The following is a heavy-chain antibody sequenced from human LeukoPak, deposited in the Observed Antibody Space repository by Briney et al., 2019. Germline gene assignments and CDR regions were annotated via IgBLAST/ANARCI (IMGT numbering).Heavy chain of an antibody. CDR2: IIPIFGTA. D-gene: IGHD3-3*01. CDR3: ARGGQTYYDFFPSGRDYYYYMDV. J-gene: IGHJ6*03. Sequence: GASVKVSCKASGGTFSSYAISWVRQAPGQGLEWMGGIIPIFGTANYAQKFQGRVTITTDESTSTAYMQLSSLRSEDTAVYYCARGGQTYYDFFPSGRDYYYYMDVWGKGTTVTVSS. V-gene: IGHV1-69*05. CDR1: GGTFSSYA.